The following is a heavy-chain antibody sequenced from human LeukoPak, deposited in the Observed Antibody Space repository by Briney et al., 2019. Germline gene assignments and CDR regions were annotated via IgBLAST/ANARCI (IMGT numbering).Heavy chain of an antibody. CDR2: ISTYNGNT. CDR1: GYTFTSYG. D-gene: IGHD6-19*01. Sequence: ASVKVSCKASGYTFTSYGISWVRQAPGHGLEWMGWISTYNGNTTYAQKLQGRVTMTTDTSTSTAYMELRSLRSDDTAVYYCARGVAVAGKYYFDYCGQGTLVTVSS. V-gene: IGHV1-18*01. CDR3: ARGVAVAGKYYFDY. J-gene: IGHJ4*02.